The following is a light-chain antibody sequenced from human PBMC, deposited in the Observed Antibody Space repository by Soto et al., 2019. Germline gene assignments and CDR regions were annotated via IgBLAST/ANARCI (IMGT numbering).Light chain of an antibody. V-gene: IGKV1-5*03. CDR2: KAS. CDR3: QQYSYYAT. Sequence: DIKMTQSPSTLSAYVGDRVFITCRASQSIRSGLAWYQQKPGKAPKLLIYKASTLASGVPSRFSGSGSGTEFTLTINSLQPDDSATYYCQQYSYYATFGQGTKAEIK. J-gene: IGKJ1*01. CDR1: QSIRSG.